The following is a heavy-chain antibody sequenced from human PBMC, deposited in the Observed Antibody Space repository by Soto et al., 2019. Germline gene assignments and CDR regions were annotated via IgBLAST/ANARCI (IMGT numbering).Heavy chain of an antibody. CDR2: IIANIGKT. D-gene: IGHD6-13*01. V-gene: IGHV1-18*01. CDR1: GYTFTSYG. J-gene: IGHJ4*02. Sequence: GASVKVSCKASGYTFTSYGISWVRQAPGQGLEWMGGIIANIGKTNYAQKFQGRVTITADESTSTAYMELSSLRSEDTAVYYCARVGYSSSWTEYYFDYWGQGTLVTVSS. CDR3: ARVGYSSSWTEYYFDY.